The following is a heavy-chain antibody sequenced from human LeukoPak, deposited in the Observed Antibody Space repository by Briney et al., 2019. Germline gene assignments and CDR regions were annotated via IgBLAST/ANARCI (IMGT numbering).Heavy chain of an antibody. CDR1: GYTFTGYY. J-gene: IGHJ5*02. V-gene: IGHV1-2*02. D-gene: IGHD2-2*01. Sequence: ASVKVSCKASGYTFTGYYMHWVRQAPGQGLEWMVWINPNSGGTNYAQKFQGRVTMTRDTSISTAYMELSRLRSDDAAVYYCARVRIGYCSSTSCPNWFDPWGQGTLVTVSS. CDR2: INPNSGGT. CDR3: ARVRIGYCSSTSCPNWFDP.